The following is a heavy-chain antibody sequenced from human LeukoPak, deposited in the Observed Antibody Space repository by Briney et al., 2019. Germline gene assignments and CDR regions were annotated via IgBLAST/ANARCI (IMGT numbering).Heavy chain of an antibody. Sequence: GGSLRLSCAASGFTFSSHWIHWVRQAPGKGLEWVAVIWYDGSNKYYADSVKGRFTISRDNSKNTLYLQMNSLRAEDTAVYYCARGAEVAAADLDYWGQGTLVTVSS. CDR2: IWYDGSNK. V-gene: IGHV3-33*08. D-gene: IGHD6-13*01. CDR1: GFTFSSHW. J-gene: IGHJ4*02. CDR3: ARGAEVAAADLDY.